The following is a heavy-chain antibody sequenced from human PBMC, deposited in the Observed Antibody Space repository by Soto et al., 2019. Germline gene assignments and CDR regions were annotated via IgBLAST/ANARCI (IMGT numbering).Heavy chain of an antibody. V-gene: IGHV4-34*01. J-gene: IGHJ6*02. CDR1: GGSFSGYY. Sequence: SETLSLTCAVYGGSFSGYYWSWIRQPPGKGLEWIGEINHSGSTNYNPSLKSRVTISVDTSKNQFSLKLSSVTAADTAVYYCARVAPFRSGVNYDILRGGYYGMDVWGQGTTVTVSS. CDR2: INHSGST. CDR3: ARVAPFRSGVNYDILRGGYYGMDV. D-gene: IGHD3-9*01.